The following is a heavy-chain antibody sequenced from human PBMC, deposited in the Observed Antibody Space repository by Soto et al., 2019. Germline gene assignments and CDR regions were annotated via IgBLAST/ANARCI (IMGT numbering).Heavy chain of an antibody. CDR1: GFTFNSYA. D-gene: IGHD6-13*01. CDR3: AKAPAASAAGILNWFDP. CDR2: ITGSGGGT. J-gene: IGHJ5*02. Sequence: GSLRLSCAASGFTFNSYAMSWVRQAPGKGLEWVSAITGSGGGTYYADSVKGRFTISRDNSRNTLYLQMNSLRAEDTAVYYCAKAPAASAAGILNWFDPWGQGTLVTVSS. V-gene: IGHV3-23*01.